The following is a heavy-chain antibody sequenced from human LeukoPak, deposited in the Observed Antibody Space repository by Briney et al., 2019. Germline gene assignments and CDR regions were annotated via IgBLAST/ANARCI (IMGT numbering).Heavy chain of an antibody. CDR2: IYYSGST. Sequence: PSGTLSLTCTVSGGSISSYYWSWIRQPPGKGLEWIGYIYYSGSTNYNPSLKSRVIMSLDTSKNQFSLKLTSVTAADTALYYCARGTCTGGSCSFDYWGQGTLVTVSS. D-gene: IGHD2-15*01. V-gene: IGHV4-59*01. J-gene: IGHJ4*02. CDR1: GGSISSYY. CDR3: ARGTCTGGSCSFDY.